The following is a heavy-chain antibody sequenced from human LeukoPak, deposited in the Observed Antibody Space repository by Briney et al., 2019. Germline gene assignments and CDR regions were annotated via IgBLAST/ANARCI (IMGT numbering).Heavy chain of an antibody. V-gene: IGHV4-34*01. CDR2: INHSGST. J-gene: IGHJ6*02. D-gene: IGHD3-3*01. CDR1: GFTFSSYS. CDR3: ARGFWSGYSVVSYYYGMDV. Sequence: GSLRLSCAASGFTFSSYSMNWIRQPPGKGLEWIGEINHSGSTNYNPSLKSRVTISVDTSKNQFSLKLSSVTAADTAVYYCARGFWSGYSVVSYYYGMDVWGQGTTVTVSS.